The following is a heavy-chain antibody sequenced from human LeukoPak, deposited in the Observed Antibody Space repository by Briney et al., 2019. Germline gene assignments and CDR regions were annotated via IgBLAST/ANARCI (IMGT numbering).Heavy chain of an antibody. CDR3: AKESGKFDY. CDR1: GLNFDDSA. CDR2: ISAGGGST. V-gene: IGHV3-43*02. Sequence: GGSLRLSCVASGLNFDDSAMHWVRQAPGKGLEWVSLISAGGGSTFSADSVKGRLSISRDNSKNSLYLQMNSLRSEDTAMYYCAKESGKFDYWGQGTLVAVSS. J-gene: IGHJ4*02.